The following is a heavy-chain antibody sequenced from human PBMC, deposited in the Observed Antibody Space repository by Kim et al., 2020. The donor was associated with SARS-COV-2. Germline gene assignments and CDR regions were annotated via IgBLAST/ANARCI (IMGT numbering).Heavy chain of an antibody. Sequence: SETLSLTCTVSGGSISSSSYYWGWIRQPPGKGLEWIGSIYYSGSTYYNPSLKSRVTISVDTSKNQFSLKLSSVTAADTAVYYCAGTVTRGRDFDYWGQGTLVTVSS. J-gene: IGHJ4*02. V-gene: IGHV4-39*01. CDR3: AGTVTRGRDFDY. CDR2: IYYSGST. D-gene: IGHD4-17*01. CDR1: GGSISSSSYY.